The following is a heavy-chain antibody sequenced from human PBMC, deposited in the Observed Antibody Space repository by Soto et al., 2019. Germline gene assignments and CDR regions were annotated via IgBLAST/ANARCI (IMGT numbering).Heavy chain of an antibody. CDR2: IIAHAAGGTT. CDR3: TTTWGLGGYDTSDDLDY. D-gene: IGHD3-22*01. CDR1: GFSLSNAW. Sequence: GGSLRLSCAASGFSLSNAWMNWVRQARGRGLEWIGRIIAHAAGGTTDYAAPVKGRFAISRDDSDNRLYLQMNSLKIEDTALYYCTTTWGLGGYDTSDDLDYWGQGTLVTVSS. V-gene: IGHV3-15*05. J-gene: IGHJ4*02.